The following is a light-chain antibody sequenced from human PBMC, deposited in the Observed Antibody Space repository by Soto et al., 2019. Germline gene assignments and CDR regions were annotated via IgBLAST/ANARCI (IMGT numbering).Light chain of an antibody. J-gene: IGKJ1*01. CDR2: VAS. Sequence: DIQMTQSPSSVSASVGDRVTITCRASQGISSWLAWYQHKPGKAPKLLIYVASSLQSGVPSRFSGSGSGTALSPTDSSLQPEDFETYYCQQANRFPWTYRQGAKLE. CDR3: QQANRFPWT. CDR1: QGISSW. V-gene: IGKV1-12*01.